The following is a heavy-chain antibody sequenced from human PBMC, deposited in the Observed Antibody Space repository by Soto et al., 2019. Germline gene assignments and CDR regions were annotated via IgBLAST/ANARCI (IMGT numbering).Heavy chain of an antibody. D-gene: IGHD1-1*01. CDR3: ATLRIFVDPTG. V-gene: IGHV3-23*01. CDR2: ISESGGGT. J-gene: IGHJ6*02. Sequence: EVQLLESGGGLVQPGGSLRLSCAASGITFSTYAMRWGRQAPGKGLERVSVISESGGGTYYADSVKGRFTISRDNSKHTLYLQMNSLRSEDTAVYYCATLRIFVDPTGWGQGTTVTVSS. CDR1: GITFSTYA.